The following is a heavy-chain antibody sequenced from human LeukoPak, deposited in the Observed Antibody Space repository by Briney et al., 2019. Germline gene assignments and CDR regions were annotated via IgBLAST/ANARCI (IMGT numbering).Heavy chain of an antibody. Sequence: GGSLRLSCAAPGFTFSNYAMSWVRQAPGKGLEWVSAISGSGGSRYYADSVKGRFTISRDNSKNTLYLQVNSLRAEDTAVFYCAKFGDFANYWGQGTLVTVSS. J-gene: IGHJ4*02. D-gene: IGHD4-17*01. V-gene: IGHV3-23*01. CDR3: AKFGDFANY. CDR2: ISGSGGSR. CDR1: GFTFSNYA.